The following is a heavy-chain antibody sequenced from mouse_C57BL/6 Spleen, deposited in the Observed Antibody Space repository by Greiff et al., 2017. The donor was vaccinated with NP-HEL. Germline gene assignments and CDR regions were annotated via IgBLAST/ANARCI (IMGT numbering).Heavy chain of an antibody. D-gene: IGHD2-5*01. CDR3: TPYYSNLAWFAD. J-gene: IGHJ3*01. CDR2: IYPGNSDT. CDR1: GYTFTSYW. Sequence: VQLKQSGTVLARPGASVKMSCKTSGYTFTSYWMHWVKQRPGQGLEWIGAIYPGNSDTSYNQKFKGKAKLTAVTSASTAYMELSSLTNEDSAVYYCTPYYSNLAWFADWGQGTLVTVSA. V-gene: IGHV1-5*01.